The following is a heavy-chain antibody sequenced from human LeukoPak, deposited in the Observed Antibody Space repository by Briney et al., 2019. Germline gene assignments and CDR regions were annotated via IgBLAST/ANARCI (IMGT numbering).Heavy chain of an antibody. CDR2: INSDGSST. D-gene: IGHD3-10*01. J-gene: IGHJ4*02. Sequence: GGSLRLSCGASGFSFSSYWMYWVRQAPGKELVWVSRINSDGSSTTYADSVKGRFTISRDDAKNTLYLQMNSLRAEDTAVYYCARGSYGPDYWGQGTLVTVSS. CDR1: GFSFSSYW. CDR3: ARGSYGPDY. V-gene: IGHV3-74*01.